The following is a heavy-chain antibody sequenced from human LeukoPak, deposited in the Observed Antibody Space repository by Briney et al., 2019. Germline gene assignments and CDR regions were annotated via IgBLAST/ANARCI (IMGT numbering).Heavy chain of an antibody. CDR1: GFSFSNYG. CDR2: IWYDGSNK. Sequence: PGGSLRLSCAASGFSFSNYGMHWVRRAPGKGLEWVAVIWYDGSNKYYADSVKGRLTISRDNSKNTLYLQMNSLRAEDTSVYSCARDTGYSSGWYDYWGQGTLVTVSS. CDR3: ARDTGYSSGWYDY. D-gene: IGHD6-19*01. J-gene: IGHJ4*02. V-gene: IGHV3-33*01.